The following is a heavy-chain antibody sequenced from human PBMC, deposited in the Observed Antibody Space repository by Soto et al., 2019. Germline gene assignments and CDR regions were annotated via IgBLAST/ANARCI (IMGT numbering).Heavy chain of an antibody. J-gene: IGHJ4*02. D-gene: IGHD2-2*02. CDR3: AASYGNAWYTY. CDR1: GGSISSYY. Sequence: SETLLLTCTVSGGSISSYYWSWIRQPPGKGLEWIGYIYYSGSTNYNPSLKSRVTISVDTSKHQFSLKLSSVTASGTAVLYCAASYGNAWYTYWGQGTQVTVSS. V-gene: IGHV4-59*01. CDR2: IYYSGST.